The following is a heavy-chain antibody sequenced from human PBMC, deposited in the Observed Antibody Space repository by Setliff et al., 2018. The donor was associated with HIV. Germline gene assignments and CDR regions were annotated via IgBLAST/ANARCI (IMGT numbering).Heavy chain of an antibody. J-gene: IGHJ4*02. D-gene: IGHD3-22*01. CDR1: GFTFSNYW. Sequence: RLSCTASGFTFSNYWMHWVRQAPGQGLVWVARIKTDGSTTTYADSVKGRFTISRDNAKNTVYLQMNSLRAEDTAVYYCVRDPDYFETSGYYPLDFWGQGISVTVSS. CDR2: IKTDGSTT. V-gene: IGHV3-74*03. CDR3: VRDPDYFETSGYYPLDF.